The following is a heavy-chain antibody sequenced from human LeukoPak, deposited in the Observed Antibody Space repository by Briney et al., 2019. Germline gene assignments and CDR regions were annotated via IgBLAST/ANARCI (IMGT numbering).Heavy chain of an antibody. CDR2: INHSGST. J-gene: IGHJ4*02. CDR1: GGSFSGYY. D-gene: IGHD3-22*01. Sequence: SETLSLTCAVYGGSFSGYYWSWIRQPPGKGLEWIGEINHSGSTNYNPSLKSRVTISVDTSKNQFSLKLSSVTAADTAVYYCARDPYYYDSSGYYCEGTEINDYWGQGTLVTVSS. V-gene: IGHV4-34*01. CDR3: ARDPYYYDSSGYYCEGTEINDY.